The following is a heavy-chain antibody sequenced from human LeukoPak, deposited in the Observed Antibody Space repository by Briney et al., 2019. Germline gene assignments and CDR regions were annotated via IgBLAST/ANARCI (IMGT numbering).Heavy chain of an antibody. Sequence: PGGSLRLSCAASGFTFSSYSMNWVRQAPGKGLEWVSSISSSSSYIYYADSVKGRFTISRDNAKNSLYLQMNSLRAEDTAVYYCARGQLHHDAFDIWGQGTMVTVSS. CDR2: ISSSSSYI. CDR3: ARGQLHHDAFDI. J-gene: IGHJ3*02. CDR1: GFTFSSYS. D-gene: IGHD6-6*01. V-gene: IGHV3-21*01.